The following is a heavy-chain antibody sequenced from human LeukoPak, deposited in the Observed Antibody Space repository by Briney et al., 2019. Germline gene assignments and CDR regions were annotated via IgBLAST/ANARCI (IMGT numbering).Heavy chain of an antibody. D-gene: IGHD3-3*01. V-gene: IGHV4-61*02. Sequence: KTSETLSLTCTVSGGSISSGSYHWSWIRQPAGKGLEWIGRIYTSGSTNYNPSLKSRVTISVDTSKNQFSLKLSSVTAADTAVYYCARDVSADYDFWSGYPKNWFDPWGQGTLVTVSS. CDR2: IYTSGST. CDR1: GGSISSGSYH. J-gene: IGHJ5*02. CDR3: ARDVSADYDFWSGYPKNWFDP.